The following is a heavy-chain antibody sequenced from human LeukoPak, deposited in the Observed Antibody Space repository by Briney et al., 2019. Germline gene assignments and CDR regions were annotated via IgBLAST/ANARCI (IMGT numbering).Heavy chain of an antibody. CDR2: INHSGST. Sequence: PSETLSLTCAVYGGSFSGYYWSWIRQPPGKGLECVGEINHSGSTSYNPSLKSRVTISVDMSKNQFSLKLNSVNAADTAVYYCAREDSSGWYDCVTDFMDVWGKGTKVTVSS. CDR3: AREDSSGWYDCVTDFMDV. CDR1: GGSFSGYY. D-gene: IGHD6-19*01. J-gene: IGHJ6*03. V-gene: IGHV4-34*01.